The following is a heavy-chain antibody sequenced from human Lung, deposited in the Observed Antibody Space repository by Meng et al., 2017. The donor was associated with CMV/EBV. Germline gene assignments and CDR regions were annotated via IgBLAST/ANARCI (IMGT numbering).Heavy chain of an antibody. D-gene: IGHD6-6*01. V-gene: IGHV3-53*01. CDR1: GFTVSSNY. Sequence: GESMMLSCADTGFTVSSNYMSWVRQAPGKGLEWVSVIYSGGSTYYADSVKGRFTISRDNSKNTLYLQMNSLRAEDTAVYYCGSSPPTGMDVWGQGTTVTSP. CDR3: GSSPPTGMDV. J-gene: IGHJ6*02. CDR2: IYSGGST.